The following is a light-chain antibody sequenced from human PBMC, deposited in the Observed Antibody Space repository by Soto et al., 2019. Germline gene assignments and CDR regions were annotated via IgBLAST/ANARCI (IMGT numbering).Light chain of an antibody. J-gene: IGKJ1*01. CDR1: HSVSTN. CDR2: SSS. CDR3: QQYGRSPTWT. V-gene: IGKV3-20*01. Sequence: IVMTQSPATLSVSPGERATLSCRASHSVSTNLAWYQQKPGQAPRLLIYSSSSRAAGVSDRFSGSGSGTDFSLTISRLEPEDFAMYYCQQYGRSPTWTFGQGTKVDIK.